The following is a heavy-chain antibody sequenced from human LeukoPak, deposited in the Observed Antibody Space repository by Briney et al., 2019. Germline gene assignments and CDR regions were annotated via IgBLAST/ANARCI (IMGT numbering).Heavy chain of an antibody. CDR1: GFTVSSNY. D-gene: IGHD3-22*01. V-gene: IGHV3-53*01. CDR3: ARELAYDSSGYEGHYFDY. CDR2: LYSGGST. Sequence: GGSLRLSCAASGFTVSSNYMSWVRQAPGNGLDWVSVLYSGGSTYYADSVKGRFTISRDNSKNTLYLQMNSLRAEDTAVYYFARELAYDSSGYEGHYFDYWGQGTLVTVSS. J-gene: IGHJ4*02.